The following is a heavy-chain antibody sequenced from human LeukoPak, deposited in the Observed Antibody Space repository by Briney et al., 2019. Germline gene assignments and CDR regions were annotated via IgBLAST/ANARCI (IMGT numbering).Heavy chain of an antibody. J-gene: IGHJ5*02. D-gene: IGHD3-22*01. Sequence: PSETLSLTCTVSGGSISSGGYYWSWIRQHPGKGLEWIGYIYYSGSTYYNPSLKSRVTISVDTSKNQFSLKLSSVTAADTAVYYCARAPEPTYYYDSSGPNWFDPWGQGTLVTVSS. CDR1: GGSISSGGYY. V-gene: IGHV4-31*03. CDR3: ARAPEPTYYYDSSGPNWFDP. CDR2: IYYSGST.